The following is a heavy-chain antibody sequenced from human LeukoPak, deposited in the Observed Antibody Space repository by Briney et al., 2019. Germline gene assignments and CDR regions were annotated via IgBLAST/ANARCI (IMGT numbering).Heavy chain of an antibody. CDR2: IYTSGST. CDR1: GGSISSGSYY. D-gene: IGHD2-15*01. Sequence: SETLSLTCTVSGGSISSGSYYWRWIRQPAGKGLEWIGRIYTSGSTDYNPSLKSRVTISIDTSKNQYSLNLRSATAEHSAVHYYGRLTRRQNSDCNCHCGHWARDTRVTVSS. V-gene: IGHV4-61*02. J-gene: IGHJ1*01. CDR3: GRLTRRQNSDCNCHCGH.